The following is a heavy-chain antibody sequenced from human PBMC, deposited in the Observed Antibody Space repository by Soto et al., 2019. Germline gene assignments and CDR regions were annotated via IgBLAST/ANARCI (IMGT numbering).Heavy chain of an antibody. D-gene: IGHD3-10*01. Sequence: AGKVCWEGSGGTFSGYAISWGRPAPGQGLEWVGGVIPIFATANYAQKYQGRVTITADESTSTAYMELSSLRSEDTAVYYCASGIYDYIGSGSYIHYGMDVSGQAPTVTVSS. CDR2: VIPIFATA. CDR1: GGTFSGYA. CDR3: ASGIYDYIGSGSYIHYGMDV. J-gene: IGHJ6*02. V-gene: IGHV1-69*13.